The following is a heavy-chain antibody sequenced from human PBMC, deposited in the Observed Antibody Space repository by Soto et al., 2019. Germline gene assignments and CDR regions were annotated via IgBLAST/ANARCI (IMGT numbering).Heavy chain of an antibody. J-gene: IGHJ4*02. Sequence: GGSLRLSCAASGFTFSSYGMHWVRQAPGKGLEWVAVIWYDGSNKYYADSVKGRFTISRDNSKNTLYLQMNSLRAEDTAVYYCARARLLYDSSGCYFDYWGQGTLVTVSS. V-gene: IGHV3-33*01. CDR1: GFTFSSYG. CDR3: ARARLLYDSSGCYFDY. D-gene: IGHD3-22*01. CDR2: IWYDGSNK.